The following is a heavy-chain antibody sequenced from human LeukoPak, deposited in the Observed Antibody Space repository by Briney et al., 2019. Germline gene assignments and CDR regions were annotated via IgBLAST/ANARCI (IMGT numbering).Heavy chain of an antibody. CDR1: GGSISSSSYY. Sequence: PSETLSLTCTVSGGSISSSSYYWGWIRQPPGKGLEWIGSIYYSGSTYYNPSLKSRVTISVDTSKNQFSLKLSSVTAADTAVYYCARGRSGYYYGYAFDIWGQGTMVTVSS. CDR3: ARGRSGYYYGYAFDI. CDR2: IYYSGST. J-gene: IGHJ3*02. V-gene: IGHV4-39*07. D-gene: IGHD3-22*01.